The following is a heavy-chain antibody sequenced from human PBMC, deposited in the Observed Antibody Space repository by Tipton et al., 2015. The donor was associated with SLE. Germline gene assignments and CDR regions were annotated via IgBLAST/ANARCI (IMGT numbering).Heavy chain of an antibody. J-gene: IGHJ4*02. CDR2: INHSGST. CDR3: ARGWKTTATYYFDY. Sequence: TLSLTCAVYGGSFSGYYCSWIRQPPGKGLEWIGEINHSGSTNYNPSLKSRVTISVDTSKNQFSLKLSSVTAADTAVYYCARGWKTTATYYFDYWGQGALVTVSS. V-gene: IGHV4-34*01. CDR1: GGSFSGYY. D-gene: IGHD4-17*01.